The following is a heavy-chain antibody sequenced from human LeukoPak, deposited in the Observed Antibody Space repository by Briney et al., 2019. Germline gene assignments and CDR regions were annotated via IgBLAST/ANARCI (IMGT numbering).Heavy chain of an antibody. CDR2: INPNSGGT. J-gene: IGHJ4*02. CDR3: ASGNIVATIPEGY. Sequence: ASVKVSCKASGYTFTSYDINWVRQAPGQGLEWMGWINPNSGGTNYAQKFQGRVTMTRDTSISTAYMELSRLRSDDTAVYYCASGNIVATIPEGYWGQGTLVTVSS. D-gene: IGHD5-12*01. CDR1: GYTFTSYD. V-gene: IGHV1-2*02.